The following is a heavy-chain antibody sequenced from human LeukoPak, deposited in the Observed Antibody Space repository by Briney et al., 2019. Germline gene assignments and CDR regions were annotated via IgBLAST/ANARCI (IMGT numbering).Heavy chain of an antibody. J-gene: IGHJ4*02. CDR1: GFTFDDYA. D-gene: IGHD3-10*01. Sequence: GGSLRLSCAASGFTFDDYAMHWVRQAPGMGLEWVSLISGDSDYTYYADSVKGRFTISRDNSKNSLYLQMNTLRTEDNALYYCAKGHGSRTGDFAYWGQGTLVTVSS. CDR2: ISGDSDYT. V-gene: IGHV3-43*02. CDR3: AKGHGSRTGDFAY.